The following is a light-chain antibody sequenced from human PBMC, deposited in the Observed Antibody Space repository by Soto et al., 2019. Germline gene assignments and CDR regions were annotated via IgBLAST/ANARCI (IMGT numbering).Light chain of an antibody. CDR2: DVS. V-gene: IGLV2-11*01. CDR1: SSDVGGYNY. CDR3: CSYAGRYTYV. J-gene: IGLJ1*01. Sequence: QSVLTQPRSVSGSPGQSVTISCTGASSDVGGYNYVSWYQQHPGKAPKLMIYDVSKQPSGVPDRFSGSKSGNTASLTISGLQTEDEADYYCCSYAGRYTYVFGTGTKVTVL.